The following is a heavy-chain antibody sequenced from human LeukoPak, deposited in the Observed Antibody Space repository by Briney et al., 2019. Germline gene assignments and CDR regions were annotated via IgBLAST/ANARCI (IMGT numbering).Heavy chain of an antibody. Sequence: SVKVSCKVSGYTLTELSMHWVRQAPGKGLEWMGGFDPEDGETIYAQKFQGRVTMTEDTSTDTAYMELSSLRSEDTAVYYCATASRRGFYYFDYWGQGTLVTVSS. CDR2: FDPEDGET. D-gene: IGHD3-10*01. CDR3: ATASRRGFYYFDY. J-gene: IGHJ4*02. CDR1: GYTLTELS. V-gene: IGHV1-24*01.